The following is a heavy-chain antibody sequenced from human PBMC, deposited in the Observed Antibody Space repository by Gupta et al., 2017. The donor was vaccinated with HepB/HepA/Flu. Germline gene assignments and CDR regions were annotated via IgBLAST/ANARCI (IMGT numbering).Heavy chain of an antibody. CDR2: ISYDGSNK. J-gene: IGHJ4*02. CDR1: GFTFSSYA. V-gene: IGHV3-30-3*01. Sequence: QVQLVESGGGVVQPGRSLRLSCAASGFTFSSYAMHWVRQAPGKGLEWVAVISYDGSNKYYADSVKGRFTISRDNSKNTLYLQMNSVRAEDTAVYYCARESATGYFDYWGQGTLVTVSS. CDR3: ARESATGYFDY. D-gene: IGHD5-24*01.